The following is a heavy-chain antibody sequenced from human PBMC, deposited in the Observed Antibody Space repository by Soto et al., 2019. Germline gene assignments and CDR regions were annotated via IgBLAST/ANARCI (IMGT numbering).Heavy chain of an antibody. D-gene: IGHD2-2*01. CDR1: GGTFSSYA. CDR2: IIPIFGTA. J-gene: IGHJ5*02. CDR3: AKNDIVVVPKYNWFDP. V-gene: IGHV1-69*13. Sequence: ASVKVSCKASGGTFSSYAISWLRQAPGQGLEWMGGIIPIFGTANYAQKFQGRVTITADESTSTAYMELSSLRSEDTAVYYCAKNDIVVVPKYNWFDPWGQGTLVTVSS.